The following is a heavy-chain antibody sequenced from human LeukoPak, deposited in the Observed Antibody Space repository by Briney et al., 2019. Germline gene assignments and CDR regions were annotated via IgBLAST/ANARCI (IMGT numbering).Heavy chain of an antibody. J-gene: IGHJ4*02. D-gene: IGHD2-2*02. CDR1: RFTFSSYG. CDR3: ARCTSTSCYNFDY. V-gene: IGHV4-38-2*01. CDR2: IYYSGST. Sequence: GSLRLSCAASRFTFSSYGMHWVRQAPGKGLEWIGSIYYSGSTYYNPSLKSRVTISVDTSKNQFSLKLNSVTAADTAVYYCARCTSTSCYNFDYWGQGTLVTVSS.